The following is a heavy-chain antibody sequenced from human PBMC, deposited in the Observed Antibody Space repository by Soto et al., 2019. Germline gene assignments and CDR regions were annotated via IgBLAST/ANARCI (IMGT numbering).Heavy chain of an antibody. D-gene: IGHD6-13*01. CDR1: GYTITELS. CDR3: AARYSRSWYGGEYFQH. J-gene: IGHJ1*01. CDR2: FDPEDGET. Sequence: ASVKVSCKVSGYTITELSMHWVRQAPGKGLEWMGGFDPEDGETIYAQKFQGRVTMTEDTSTDTAYMELSSLRSEDTAVYYCAARYSRSWYGGEYFQHWGQGTLVTVSS. V-gene: IGHV1-24*01.